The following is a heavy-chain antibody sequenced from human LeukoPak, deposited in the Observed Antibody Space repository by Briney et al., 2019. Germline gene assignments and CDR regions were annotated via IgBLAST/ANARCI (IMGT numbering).Heavy chain of an antibody. Sequence: PGGSLRLSCAASGFTFSSYSMDWVRQAPGKGLEWVSSISSSSSYIYYADSVKGRFTISRDNAKNSLYLQMNSLRAEDTAVYYCARVPPFVVVTAIGAPSYGMDVWGQGTTVTVSS. J-gene: IGHJ6*02. CDR1: GFTFSSYS. V-gene: IGHV3-21*01. CDR3: ARVPPFVVVTAIGAPSYGMDV. D-gene: IGHD2-21*02. CDR2: ISSSSSYI.